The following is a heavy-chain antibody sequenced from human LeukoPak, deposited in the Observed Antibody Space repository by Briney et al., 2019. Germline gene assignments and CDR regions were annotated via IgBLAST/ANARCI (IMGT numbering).Heavy chain of an antibody. CDR1: GFTFSSYG. J-gene: IGHJ4*02. D-gene: IGHD1-26*01. CDR3: AKANIVGAQNPLTG. V-gene: IGHV3-30*18. Sequence: SGGSLRLSCAASGFTFSSYGMHWVRQAPGKGLEWVAVISYDGSNKYYADSVKGRFTISRDNSKNTLYLQMNSLRAEDTAVYYCAKANIVGAQNPLTGWGQGTLVTVSS. CDR2: ISYDGSNK.